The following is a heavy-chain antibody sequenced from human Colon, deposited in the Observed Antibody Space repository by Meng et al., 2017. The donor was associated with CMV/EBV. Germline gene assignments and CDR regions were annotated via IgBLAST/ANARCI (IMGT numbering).Heavy chain of an antibody. Sequence: GESLKISCAASGLTFSTYAMHWVRQAPGKGLEWVSVIYSRGNTYYAESVKGRFTISRDISRNTLFLQMNSLRPEDTAVYYCARESGDQDYWGQGALVTVSS. CDR2: IYSRGNT. CDR3: ARESGDQDY. V-gene: IGHV3-66*03. CDR1: GLTFSTYA. J-gene: IGHJ4*02. D-gene: IGHD3-10*01.